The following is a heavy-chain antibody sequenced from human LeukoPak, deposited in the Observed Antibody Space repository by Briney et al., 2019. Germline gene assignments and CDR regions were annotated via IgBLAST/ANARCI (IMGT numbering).Heavy chain of an antibody. CDR1: GGSFSGYY. V-gene: IGHV4-34*01. D-gene: IGHD3-3*01. Sequence: SETLSLTCAVYGGSFSGYYWSWIRQPPGKGLEWIGEINHSGSTNYNPSLKSRVTISVDTSKNQFSLKLSSVTAADTAVYYCARVKGFGVVIWSDAFDIWGQGTMVTVSS. CDR2: INHSGST. CDR3: ARVKGFGVVIWSDAFDI. J-gene: IGHJ3*02.